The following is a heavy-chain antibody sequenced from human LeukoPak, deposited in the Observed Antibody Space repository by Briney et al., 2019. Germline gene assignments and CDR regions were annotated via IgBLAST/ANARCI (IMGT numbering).Heavy chain of an antibody. CDR3: AKGGIVLMMYATDAFDM. V-gene: IGHV3-23*01. Sequence: GGSLRLSCTGSGFTFNNYALSWVRQAPGKGLYWISTISGGGGSTYYADSVKGRFTISRDNPKNTLSLQMNSLRAEDTGVYFCAKGGIVLMMYATDAFDMWGQGTMVIVSS. CDR2: ISGGGGST. D-gene: IGHD2-8*01. CDR1: GFTFNNYA. J-gene: IGHJ3*02.